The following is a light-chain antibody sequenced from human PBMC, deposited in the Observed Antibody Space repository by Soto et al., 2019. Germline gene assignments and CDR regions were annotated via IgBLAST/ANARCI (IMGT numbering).Light chain of an antibody. Sequence: EIVMTQSPATLSVSPGERATLSCRASQSVSSNLTWYQQKPGQAPRLLIYGASTRATGIPVRFSGSASGTASTLTISSLQSEDFAVYYGQQYNHWPAENSFGQWTKLEIK. CDR3: QQYNHWPAENS. CDR2: GAS. CDR1: QSVSSN. J-gene: IGKJ2*01. V-gene: IGKV3-15*01.